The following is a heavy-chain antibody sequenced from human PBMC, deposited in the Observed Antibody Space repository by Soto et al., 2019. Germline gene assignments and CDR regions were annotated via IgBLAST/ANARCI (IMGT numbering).Heavy chain of an antibody. CDR1: GVTFSSYS. V-gene: IGHV3-21*01. CDR2: ISSSSSYI. CDR3: ASVYGDYVFWFDP. Sequence: PGGSLRLSCAASGVTFSSYSMNWVRQAPGKGLEWVSSISSSSSYIYYADSVKGRFTISRDNAKNSLYLQMNSLRAEDTAVYYCASVYGDYVFWFDPWGQGTLVTVSS. J-gene: IGHJ5*02. D-gene: IGHD4-17*01.